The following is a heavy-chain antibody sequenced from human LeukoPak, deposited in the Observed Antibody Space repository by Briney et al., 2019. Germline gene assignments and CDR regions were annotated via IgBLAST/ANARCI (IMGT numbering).Heavy chain of an antibody. Sequence: PWGSLRLSCAASGFTFDDYGMSWVRQAPGKGLEWVSGINWNGGSTGYADSVKGRFTISRDNAKNSLYLQMNSLRAEDTAFYYCARTGRAAAGNWFDPWGQGTLVTVSS. J-gene: IGHJ5*02. CDR2: INWNGGST. V-gene: IGHV3-20*04. D-gene: IGHD6-13*01. CDR1: GFTFDDYG. CDR3: ARTGRAAAGNWFDP.